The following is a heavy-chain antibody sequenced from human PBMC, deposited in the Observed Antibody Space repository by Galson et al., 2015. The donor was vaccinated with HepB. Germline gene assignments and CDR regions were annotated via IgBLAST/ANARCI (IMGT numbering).Heavy chain of an antibody. Sequence: CAISGDSVSSNSAAWNWIRQSPSRGLEWLGRTYYRSKWYNDYAVSVKSRITISPDTSKNQFSLHLNSVTPEDTAVYYCARDEPNYYSSGSYYNRGWFDPWGQGTLVTVSS. CDR2: TYYRSKWYN. CDR1: GDSVSSNSAA. J-gene: IGHJ5*02. D-gene: IGHD3-10*01. V-gene: IGHV6-1*01. CDR3: ARDEPNYYSSGSYYNRGWFDP.